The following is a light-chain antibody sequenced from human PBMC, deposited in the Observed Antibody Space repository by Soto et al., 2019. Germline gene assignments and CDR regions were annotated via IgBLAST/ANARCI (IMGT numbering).Light chain of an antibody. CDR1: SSDVGGHNY. Sequence: QSALTQPASVSGCPGQSITISCTGTSSDVGGHNYVSWYQQHPGIAPKLMISEVSNRPSGVSNRFSGSKSGNTASLTISGLQAEDEADYYCSSYTTSSTLVFGGGTKVTVL. CDR3: SSYTTSSTLV. CDR2: EVS. V-gene: IGLV2-14*01. J-gene: IGLJ2*01.